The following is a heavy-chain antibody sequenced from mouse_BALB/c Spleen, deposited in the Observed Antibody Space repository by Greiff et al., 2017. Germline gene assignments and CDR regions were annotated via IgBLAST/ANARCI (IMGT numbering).Heavy chain of an antibody. V-gene: IGHV5-4*02. Sequence: EVKLMESGGGLVKPGGSLKLSCAASGFTFSDYYMYWVRQTPEKRLEWVATISDGGSYTYYPDSVKGRFTISRDNAKNNLYLQMSSLKSEDTAMYYCARAPWFAYWGQGTLVTVSA. CDR3: ARAPWFAY. CDR2: ISDGGSYT. CDR1: GFTFSDYY. J-gene: IGHJ3*01.